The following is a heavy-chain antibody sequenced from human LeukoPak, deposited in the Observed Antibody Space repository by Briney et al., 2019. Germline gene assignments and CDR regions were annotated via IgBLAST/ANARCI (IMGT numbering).Heavy chain of an antibody. Sequence: SQTLSLTCALSGDIFSSDSAAWHWIRQSPSRGLEWLGRTYYRSKWYNEYAVSVKSRITVNPDTSKNQYSLPLNSVIPEDTAVYYCARDPKPSAAFDIWGQGTVVTVSS. J-gene: IGHJ3*02. CDR1: GDIFSSDSAA. CDR2: TYYRSKWYN. CDR3: ARDPKPSAAFDI. V-gene: IGHV6-1*01.